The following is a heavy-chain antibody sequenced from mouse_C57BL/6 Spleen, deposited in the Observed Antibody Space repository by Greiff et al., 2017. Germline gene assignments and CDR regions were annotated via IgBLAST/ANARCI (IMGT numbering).Heavy chain of an antibody. CDR2: ILPGSGNT. V-gene: IGHV1-9*01. Sequence: QVQLQQPGAELMKPGASVKLSCKATGYTFTGYWIEWVKQRPGHGLEWIGEILPGSGNTNYNEKFKGKATFTADTSSSTAYMQLSSLTTEDSAIYYCASPIYYGYGGFAYWGQGTLVTVSA. D-gene: IGHD2-2*01. CDR3: ASPIYYGYGGFAY. CDR1: GYTFTGYW. J-gene: IGHJ3*01.